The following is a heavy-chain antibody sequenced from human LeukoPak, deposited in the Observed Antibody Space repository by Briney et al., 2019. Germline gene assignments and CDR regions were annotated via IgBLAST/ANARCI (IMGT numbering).Heavy chain of an antibody. CDR2: ISSSSSYI. CDR3: ARENYDILTGYYWGIDY. J-gene: IGHJ4*02. V-gene: IGHV3-21*01. D-gene: IGHD3-9*01. CDR1: GFTFSSYS. Sequence: GGSLRLSCAASGFTFSSYSMNWVRQAPGKGLEWVSSISSSSSYIYYADSVKGRFTISRDNAKNSLYLQMNSLRAEDTAVYYCARENYDILTGYYWGIDYWGQGTLVTVSS.